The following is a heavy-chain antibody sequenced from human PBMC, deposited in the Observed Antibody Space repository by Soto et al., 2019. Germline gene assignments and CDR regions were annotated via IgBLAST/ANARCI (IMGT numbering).Heavy chain of an antibody. CDR3: ARERGGYNRGDFEF. J-gene: IGHJ4*02. CDR1: GGTFNSYA. Sequence: QVLLVQSGAEVREPGSSVNVSCKASGGTFNSYAISWVRHAPGQGLEWMGGIIPDFGTGNSAQKFRGRVSITADASTTTVYMGLSGLTLEDTAVYYCARERGGYNRGDFEFWGQGTQVTVSS. V-gene: IGHV1-69*01. D-gene: IGHD1-26*01. CDR2: IIPDFGTG.